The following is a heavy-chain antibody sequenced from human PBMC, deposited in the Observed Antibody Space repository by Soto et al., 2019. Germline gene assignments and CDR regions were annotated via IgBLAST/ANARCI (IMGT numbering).Heavy chain of an antibody. V-gene: IGHV3-15*07. J-gene: IGHJ4*02. CDR2: IKSKTDGGTT. Sequence: GGSLRLSCAASGFTFSNAWMNWVRQAPGKGLEWVGRIKSKTDGGTTDYAAPVKGRFTISRDDSKNTLYLQMNSLKTEDTAVYYCTTDLHPAVAGTQHTNFDYWGQGTLVTVSS. CDR1: GFTFSNAW. D-gene: IGHD6-19*01. CDR3: TTDLHPAVAGTQHTNFDY.